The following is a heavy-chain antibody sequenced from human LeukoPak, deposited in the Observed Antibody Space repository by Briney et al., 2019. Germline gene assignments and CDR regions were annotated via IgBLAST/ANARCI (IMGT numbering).Heavy chain of an antibody. J-gene: IGHJ4*02. D-gene: IGHD3-10*01. Sequence: SETLSLTCAVYGGSFSGYYWSWIRQPPGKGLEWIGEINHSGSTNYNPSLTSRVTISVDTSKNQFSLKLSSVTAADTAVYYCARARAKKTRGYFDYWGQGTLVTVSS. CDR3: ARARAKKTRGYFDY. CDR2: INHSGST. CDR1: GGSFSGYY. V-gene: IGHV4-34*01.